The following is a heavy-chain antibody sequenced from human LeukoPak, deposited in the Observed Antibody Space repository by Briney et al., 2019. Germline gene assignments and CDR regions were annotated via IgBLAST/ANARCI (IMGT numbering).Heavy chain of an antibody. CDR2: IYHSGST. V-gene: IGHV4-30-2*01. D-gene: IGHD3-3*01. CDR3: ARGRFLEWLSNPYFDY. CDR1: GGSISSGGYY. Sequence: PSQTLSLTCTVSGGSISSGGYYWSWIRQPPGKGLEWIGYIYHSGSTYYNPSLKSRVTISVDRSKNQFSLKLSSVTAADTAVYYCARGRFLEWLSNPYFDYWGQGTLVTVSS. J-gene: IGHJ4*02.